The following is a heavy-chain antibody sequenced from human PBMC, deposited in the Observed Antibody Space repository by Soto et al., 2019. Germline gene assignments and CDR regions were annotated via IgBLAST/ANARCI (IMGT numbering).Heavy chain of an antibody. CDR2: IYPGDHET. V-gene: IGHV5-51*01. D-gene: IGHD6-13*01. CDR1: GYTFSNFW. CDR3: ARSPRSRPYFDA. Sequence: PGDSLKISCQCSGYTFSNFWFGWLPQLPGQGVEWMGIIYPGDHETRYSPSFLGKVTISAEKSINTAYLQWSSLEASDSAFYFCARSPRSRPYFDAWGQGALVTVSS. J-gene: IGHJ4*02.